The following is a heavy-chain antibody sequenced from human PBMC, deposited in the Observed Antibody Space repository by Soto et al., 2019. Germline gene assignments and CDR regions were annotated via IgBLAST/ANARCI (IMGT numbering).Heavy chain of an antibody. D-gene: IGHD5-12*01. Sequence: ASVKVSCKASGYTFTSYAMHWVRQAPGQRLEWMGWINAGNGNTKYSQKFQDRVTLTRDTSASTAYMEVSSLTPEDTAVYYCARDEGVASGNWGQGTLVTVSS. V-gene: IGHV1-3*01. CDR3: ARDEGVASGN. CDR1: GYTFTSYA. J-gene: IGHJ4*02. CDR2: INAGNGNT.